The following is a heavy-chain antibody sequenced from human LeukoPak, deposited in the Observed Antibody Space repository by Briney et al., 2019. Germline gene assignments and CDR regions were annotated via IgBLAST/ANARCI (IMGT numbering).Heavy chain of an antibody. J-gene: IGHJ4*02. CDR3: AKAGSGSYLNYFDY. V-gene: IGHV3-23*01. CDR2: ISGSGGST. D-gene: IGHD3-10*01. CDR1: GFTFSSYA. Sequence: GGSLRLSCAASGFTFSSYAMSWVRQAPGKGLEWVSGISGSGGSTYYADSGKGRFTMSRDNSKNTLYLQMNSLRAEDTAVYYCAKAGSGSYLNYFDYWGQGTLVTVSS.